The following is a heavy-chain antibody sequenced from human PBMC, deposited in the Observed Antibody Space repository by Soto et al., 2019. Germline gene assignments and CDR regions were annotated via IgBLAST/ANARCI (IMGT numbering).Heavy chain of an antibody. J-gene: IGHJ1*01. CDR1: GFTFSSYA. CDR2: ISGSGGST. D-gene: IGHD1-26*01. Sequence: PGGSLRLSCAASGFTFSSYAMIWVRQAPGKGLEWVSAISGSGGSTYYADSVKGRFTISRDNSKNTLYLQMNSLRAEDTAVYYCAKDLLLYSGSYQLQHWGQGTLVTVSS. CDR3: AKDLLLYSGSYQLQH. V-gene: IGHV3-23*01.